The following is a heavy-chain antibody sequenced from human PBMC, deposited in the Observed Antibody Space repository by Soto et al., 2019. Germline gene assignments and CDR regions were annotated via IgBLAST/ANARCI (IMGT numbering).Heavy chain of an antibody. Sequence: EVQLVESGGGLEQPGRSLRLSCAASGFTFDDYAMHWVRQAPGKGLEWVSGISWNSGTIGYADSVKGRFTISRDNAKNTLYLQMNRPSADDTALYYCAKSIFGVLILWAYFDSWGQGTLVTVSS. CDR1: GFTFDDYA. V-gene: IGHV3-9*01. D-gene: IGHD3-3*01. CDR2: ISWNSGTI. J-gene: IGHJ4*02. CDR3: AKSIFGVLILWAYFDS.